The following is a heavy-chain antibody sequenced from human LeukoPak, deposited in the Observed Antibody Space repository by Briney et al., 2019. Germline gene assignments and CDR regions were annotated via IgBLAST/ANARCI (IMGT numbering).Heavy chain of an antibody. CDR3: ARRGTSSSWAHFDY. CDR1: GFTFSTYW. D-gene: IGHD6-13*01. V-gene: IGHV3-7*05. J-gene: IGHJ4*02. Sequence: GGSLRLSCAASGFTFSTYWMTWVRQAPGKGLEWVANIKQDGSEKYYVDSVKGRFTISRDNAKNSLYLQMNSLRAEDTAVYYCARRGTSSSWAHFDYWGQGTLVTVSS. CDR2: IKQDGSEK.